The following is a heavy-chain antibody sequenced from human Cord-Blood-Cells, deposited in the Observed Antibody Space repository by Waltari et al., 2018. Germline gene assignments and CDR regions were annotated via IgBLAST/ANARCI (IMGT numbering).Heavy chain of an antibody. CDR3: ARDRLYYYDSSGYFDY. J-gene: IGHJ4*02. Sequence: QVQLVQSGAEVKKPGSSVKVSCKASGGTFSSYAISWVRQAPGQGLEWMGGIIPIFGTANYAQKFQGRVTSTADESTSTAYMGLSSLRSEDTAVYYCARDRLYYYDSSGYFDYWGKGTLVTVSS. V-gene: IGHV1-69*01. CDR2: IIPIFGTA. CDR1: GGTFSSYA. D-gene: IGHD3-22*01.